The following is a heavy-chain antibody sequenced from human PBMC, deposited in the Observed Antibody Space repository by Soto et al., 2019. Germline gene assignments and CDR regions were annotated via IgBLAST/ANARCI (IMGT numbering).Heavy chain of an antibody. CDR2: IWYDGSDK. Sequence: PGGSLRLSCAASAFTFSNYGMHWVRQAPGKVLEWVAVIWYDGSDKYYADSVKHRFTISRENARNSMFLQMNSVTVGDTAVYYCARAYTGRLPRRADYDYALDVWGQGIMVTV. J-gene: IGHJ6*02. CDR3: ARAYTGRLPRRADYDYALDV. V-gene: IGHV3-33*01. D-gene: IGHD2-15*01. CDR1: AFTFSNYG.